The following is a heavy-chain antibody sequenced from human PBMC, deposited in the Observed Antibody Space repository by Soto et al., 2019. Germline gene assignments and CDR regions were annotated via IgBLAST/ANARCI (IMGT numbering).Heavy chain of an antibody. D-gene: IGHD2-21*01. J-gene: IGHJ4*01. CDR1: GGTFSSHA. CDR3: ARSTRDSDNSRFDY. Sequence: ASEKVSCKASGGTFSSHASSWVRQAPGQGLEGMGGIFPILDTPEYAQSFQGRVTITADESTTSAYMELNSLRSEDTAGYYCARSTRDSDNSRFDYWGHGTLVTVYS. CDR2: IFPILDTP. V-gene: IGHV1-69*13.